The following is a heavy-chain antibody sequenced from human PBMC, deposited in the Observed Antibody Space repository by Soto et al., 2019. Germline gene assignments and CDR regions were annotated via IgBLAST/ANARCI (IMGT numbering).Heavy chain of an antibody. CDR3: TTVRTY. V-gene: IGHV3-15*07. J-gene: IGHJ4*02. CDR1: GFSFTNTW. CDR2: IKAKADGGTT. Sequence: HLVESGGALVKPGGSLRLSCAASGFSFTNTWMNWVRQAPGKGLEWVGRIKAKADGGTTDYAAPVKGRFTISRDDSKNTVFLQMTSRKTDDTGVYSCTTVRTYWGQGTLVTVSS.